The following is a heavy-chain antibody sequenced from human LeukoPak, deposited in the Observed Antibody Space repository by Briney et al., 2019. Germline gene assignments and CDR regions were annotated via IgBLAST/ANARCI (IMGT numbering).Heavy chain of an antibody. CDR2: RYYSGDT. CDR3: AKFATVTTPNWMES. D-gene: IGHD4-17*01. CDR1: GGSITTYY. V-gene: IGHV4-59*03. J-gene: IGHJ5*01. Sequence: SETLSLTCTVSGGSITTYYWNWIRQPPGKGLEWIGHRYYSGDTNYNPSLNSRLTMSVDTSKNQFSLRLRFVTAADTAVYYCAKFATVTTPNWMESWGQGIPVTVSS.